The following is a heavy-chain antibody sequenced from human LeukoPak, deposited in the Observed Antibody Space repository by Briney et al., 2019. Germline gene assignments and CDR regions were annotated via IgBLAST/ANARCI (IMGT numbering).Heavy chain of an antibody. J-gene: IGHJ3*02. V-gene: IGHV4-30-4*01. CDR3: ATLRYYYDSSGYYAIGAFDI. Sequence: PSETLSLTCTVSGGSISSGDYYWSWIRQPPGKGLEWIGYIYYSGSTYYNPSLKSRVTISVDTSKNQFSLKLSSVTAADTAVYYCATLRYYYDSSGYYAIGAFDIWGQGTMVTVSS. CDR1: GGSISSGDYY. CDR2: IYYSGST. D-gene: IGHD3-22*01.